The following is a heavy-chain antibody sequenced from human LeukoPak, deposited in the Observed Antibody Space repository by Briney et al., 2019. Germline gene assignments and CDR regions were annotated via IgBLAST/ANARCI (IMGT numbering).Heavy chain of an antibody. CDR1: GFTFSAYA. V-gene: IGHV3-30*02. CDR2: IRYDGTTE. CDR3: AKDKNIVVVPAASDAFDI. D-gene: IGHD2-2*01. Sequence: PGGSLRLSCAASGFTFSAYAMHWVRQAPGKGLEWVAFIRYDGTTESYADSVKGRFTISRDNSKNTLYLQMNSLRAEDTAVYYCAKDKNIVVVPAASDAFDIWGQGTMVTVSS. J-gene: IGHJ3*02.